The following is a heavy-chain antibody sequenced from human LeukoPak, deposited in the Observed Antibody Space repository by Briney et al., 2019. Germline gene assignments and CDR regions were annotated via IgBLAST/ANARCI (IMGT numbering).Heavy chain of an antibody. Sequence: ASVKVSCTASGYTFSRSGISWLRQAPGQGLEWMGWINHNGKTNTAQKFQGRVTMTTDTSTTTAFMEVRSLTSDDTAVYYCARDSDSVYPPPKFDPWGQGTLVTVSS. CDR2: INHNGKT. D-gene: IGHD5/OR15-5a*01. CDR1: GYTFSRSG. CDR3: ARDSDSVYPPPKFDP. J-gene: IGHJ5*02. V-gene: IGHV1-18*01.